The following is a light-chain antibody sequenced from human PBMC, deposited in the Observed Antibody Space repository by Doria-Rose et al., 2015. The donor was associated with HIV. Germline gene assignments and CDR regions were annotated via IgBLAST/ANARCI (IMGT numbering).Light chain of an antibody. V-gene: IGKV1-8*01. J-gene: IGKJ1*01. CDR3: QQHYSYPPT. CDR1: QDISNY. CDR2: AAS. Sequence: AIRMTQSPSSLSASTGDRVTITCRASQDISNYLAWYQQKPGKAPKLLIYAASTLQSGVPSRFSDSGSGTDFTLTISYLQSEDFATYYCQQHYSYPPTFGQGTKVEVK.